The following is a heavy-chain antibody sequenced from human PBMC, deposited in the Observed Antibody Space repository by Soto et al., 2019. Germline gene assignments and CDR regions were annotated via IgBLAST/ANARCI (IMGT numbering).Heavy chain of an antibody. J-gene: IGHJ5*02. D-gene: IGHD6-13*01. Sequence: SETLSLTCTVSGGSISSYYWSFIRQPPGKGLECSEFIYCSGSTNYNPSLKSRVTISVDTSKNQFSLKLSSVTAADTAVYYCARERIAAAGTSGFDPWGQGTLVTVS. V-gene: IGHV4-59*01. CDR2: IYCSGST. CDR1: GGSISSYY. CDR3: ARERIAAAGTSGFDP.